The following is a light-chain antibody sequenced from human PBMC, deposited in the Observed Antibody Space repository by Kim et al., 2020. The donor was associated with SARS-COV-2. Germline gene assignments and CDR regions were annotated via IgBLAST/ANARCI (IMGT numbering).Light chain of an antibody. J-gene: IGLJ3*02. CDR1: NTNIGTNA. Sequence: GQRVTISCSGSNTNIGTNAVNWYRQLPGTAPKLLIDSNNQRPSGVPDRFSGSKSGTSASLAISGLQSEDETDYYCSAWDDTLNGVVFGGGTQLTVL. CDR2: SNN. CDR3: SAWDDTLNGVV. V-gene: IGLV1-44*01.